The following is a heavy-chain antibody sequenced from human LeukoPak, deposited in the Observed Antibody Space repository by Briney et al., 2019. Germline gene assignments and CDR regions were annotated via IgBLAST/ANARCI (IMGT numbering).Heavy chain of an antibody. CDR2: ITVDNGNT. CDR3: ARGAGYDYVWKSYRYYDF. J-gene: IGHJ4*02. Sequence: ASVTVSFTCSGYTFTKYGVSWVRQAPGQGGEWMGWITVDNGNTNYAQNFQGRVTMTTDTSTSTVYMELGSLRSDHTAVYYCARGAGYDYVWKSYRYYDFWGQGTLVTVSS. CDR1: GYTFTKYG. V-gene: IGHV1-18*01. D-gene: IGHD3-16*02.